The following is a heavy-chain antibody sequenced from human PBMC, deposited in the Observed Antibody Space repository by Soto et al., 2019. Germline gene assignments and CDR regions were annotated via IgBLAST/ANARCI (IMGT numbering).Heavy chain of an antibody. CDR2: MNPNSGNT. D-gene: IGHD2-15*01. CDR3: ARELAYSLDY. Sequence: QVQLVQSGAEVKKPGASVKVSCKASGYTFTSYDINWVRQATGQGLEWMGWMNPNSGNTVYAQKFXXRVTMTRNTSMSTADMELSSLRSEDTAVYYCARELAYSLDYWGQGTLVTVSS. V-gene: IGHV1-8*01. CDR1: GYTFTSYD. J-gene: IGHJ4*02.